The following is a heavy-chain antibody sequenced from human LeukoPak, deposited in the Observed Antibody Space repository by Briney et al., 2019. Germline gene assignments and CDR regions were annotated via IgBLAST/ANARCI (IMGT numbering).Heavy chain of an antibody. J-gene: IGHJ6*02. Sequence: PSDTLSLTCTVSGDSVSSGSYSWSWIRQPPGKGLEWIGYIFYRGSTSYSPSLKSRLTISADSSKNQFSLRLSSVTAADTAVYYCARARNYYYYLDVWGQGTTVTVSS. CDR1: GDSVSSGSYS. D-gene: IGHD1-14*01. V-gene: IGHV4-61*01. CDR3: ARARNYYYYLDV. CDR2: IFYRGST.